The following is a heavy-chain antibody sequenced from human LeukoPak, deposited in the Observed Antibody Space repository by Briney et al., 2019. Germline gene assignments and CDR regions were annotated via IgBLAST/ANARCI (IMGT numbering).Heavy chain of an antibody. D-gene: IGHD1-7*01. CDR2: ISGDGSST. J-gene: IGHJ4*02. Sequence: GGSLRLSCAASGFTFSSYWMHWVRQAPGNALVWPSYISGDGSSTTYADSADGRFTISRDNAKDPLDLQMNSLRADDRAVYYCARGGGGTAIDYWAQGTLVTVSS. CDR1: GFTFSSYW. V-gene: IGHV3-74*01. CDR3: ARGGGGTAIDY.